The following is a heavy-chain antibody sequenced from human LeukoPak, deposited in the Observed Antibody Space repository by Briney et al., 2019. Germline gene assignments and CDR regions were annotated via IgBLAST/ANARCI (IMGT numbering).Heavy chain of an antibody. V-gene: IGHV4-31*03. CDR2: IYYSGST. Sequence: SQTLSLTCTVSGGSIGSGGYYWSWIRQHPGKGLEWMGYIYYSGSTYYNPSLKSRVTISVDTSKNQFSLKLSSVTAADTAVYYCARVGSGSYYNLFDYWGQGTLVTVSS. CDR1: GGSIGSGGYY. J-gene: IGHJ4*02. D-gene: IGHD3-10*01. CDR3: ARVGSGSYYNLFDY.